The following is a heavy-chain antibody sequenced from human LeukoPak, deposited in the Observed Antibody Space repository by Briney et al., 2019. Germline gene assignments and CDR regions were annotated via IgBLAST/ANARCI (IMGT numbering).Heavy chain of an antibody. V-gene: IGHV3-21*01. Sequence: GGSLRLSCAASGFTFSSYSMNWVRQAPGKGLEWVSSISSSSSYIYYADPVKGRFTISRDNAKNSLYLQMDSLRAEDTAVYYCARATAAFDYWGQGTLVTVSS. CDR3: ARATAAFDY. D-gene: IGHD6-25*01. CDR1: GFTFSSYS. J-gene: IGHJ4*02. CDR2: ISSSSSYI.